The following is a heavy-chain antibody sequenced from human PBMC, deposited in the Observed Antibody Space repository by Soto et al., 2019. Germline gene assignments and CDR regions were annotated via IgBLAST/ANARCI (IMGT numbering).Heavy chain of an antibody. CDR3: ASLEHTSGPYDSYGYPRV. CDR1: GYSFSNYC. D-gene: IGHD5-18*01. J-gene: IGHJ4*02. Sequence: PXASLKTSSTVCGYSFSNYCLTWVRQTAGKRLEWMGRIDPSDSYTNYNPSFQGHVTISADKSISTAYLQWRSLEDSDTALYYCASLEHTSGPYDSYGYPRVWGQGTLVTVSS. CDR2: IDPSDSYT. V-gene: IGHV5-10-1*01.